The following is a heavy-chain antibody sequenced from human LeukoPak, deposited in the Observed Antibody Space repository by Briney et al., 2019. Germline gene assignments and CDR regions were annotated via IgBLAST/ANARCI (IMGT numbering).Heavy chain of an antibody. D-gene: IGHD6-13*01. V-gene: IGHV3-23*01. CDR3: AKESGQQLFAELNPFDY. CDR2: ISGSGGST. CDR1: GFTFSSYA. J-gene: IGHJ4*02. Sequence: GASLRLSCAASGFTFSSYAMSWVRQAPGKGLEWVSAISGSGGSTYYADSVKGRFTISRDNSKNTLYLQMNSLRAEDTAVYYCAKESGQQLFAELNPFDYWGQGTLVTVSS.